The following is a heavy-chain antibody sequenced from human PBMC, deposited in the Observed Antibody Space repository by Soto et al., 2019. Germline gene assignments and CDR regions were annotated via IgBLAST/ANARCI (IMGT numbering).Heavy chain of an antibody. J-gene: IGHJ4*02. CDR2: MNPNSGNT. CDR3: ARASMVRGVITTWFDY. CDR1: GYTFTSYD. D-gene: IGHD3-10*01. V-gene: IGHV1-8*01. Sequence: ASVKVSCKASGYTFTSYDINWVRQATGQGLEWMGWMNPNSGNTGYAQKFQGRVTMTRNTSISTAYMELSSLRSEDTAVYYFARASMVRGVITTWFDYWGQGTLVTVSS.